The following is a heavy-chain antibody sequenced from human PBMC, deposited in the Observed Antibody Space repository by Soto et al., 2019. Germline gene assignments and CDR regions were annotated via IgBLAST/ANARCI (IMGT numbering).Heavy chain of an antibody. D-gene: IGHD2-15*01. CDR2: INHSGST. V-gene: IGHV4-34*01. Sequence: PSETLSLTCAVYVGSFSGYYWSWIRQPPGKGLEWIGEINHSGSTNYNPSLKSRVTISVDTSKNQFSLKLSSVTAADTAVYYCARGLHRIYYYYMDVWGKGTTVTVSS. J-gene: IGHJ6*03. CDR3: ARGLHRIYYYYMDV. CDR1: VGSFSGYY.